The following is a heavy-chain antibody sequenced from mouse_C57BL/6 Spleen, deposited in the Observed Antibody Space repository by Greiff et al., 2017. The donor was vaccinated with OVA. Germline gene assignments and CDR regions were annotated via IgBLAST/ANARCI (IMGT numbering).Heavy chain of an antibody. CDR1: GYSITSGYD. CDR3: ARDFHWYFDV. J-gene: IGHJ1*03. Sequence: VQLKESGPGMVKPSQSLSLTCTVTGYSITSGYDWHWIRHFPGNKLEWMGYISYSGSTNYNPSLKSRISITHDTSKNHFFLKLNSVTTEDTATYYCARDFHWYFDVWGTGTTVTVSS. CDR2: ISYSGST. V-gene: IGHV3-1*01.